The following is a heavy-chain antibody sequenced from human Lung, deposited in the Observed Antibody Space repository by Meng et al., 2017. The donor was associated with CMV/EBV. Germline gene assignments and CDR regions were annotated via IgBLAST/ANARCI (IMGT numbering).Heavy chain of an antibody. Sequence: GGSLRLSCETSGFTFSRYGIHWVRQAPGKGLEWVTFIQYDGSDKYYADSVKGRFTISRDNSKNTLYLQMSSRRTEDTAMYYCHLSDPTNFDFWGQGTLVTVSS. CDR1: GFTFSRYG. CDR2: IQYDGSDK. J-gene: IGHJ4*02. D-gene: IGHD5-12*01. V-gene: IGHV3-30*02. CDR3: HLSDPTNFDF.